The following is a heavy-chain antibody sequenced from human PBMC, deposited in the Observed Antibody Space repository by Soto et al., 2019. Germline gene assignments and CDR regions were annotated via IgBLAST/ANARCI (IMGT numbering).Heavy chain of an antibody. V-gene: IGHV1-18*01. CDR1: GYTFTSYG. D-gene: IGHD2-21*01. J-gene: IGHJ6*02. Sequence: ASVKVSCKASGYTFTSYGISWGRQAPEQGLEWMGWISAYNGNTNYAQKLQGRVTMTTDTSTSTAYMELRSLRSDDTAVYYCATNRGSGLVNNYGMDVWGQGTTVTVSS. CDR2: ISAYNGNT. CDR3: ATNRGSGLVNNYGMDV.